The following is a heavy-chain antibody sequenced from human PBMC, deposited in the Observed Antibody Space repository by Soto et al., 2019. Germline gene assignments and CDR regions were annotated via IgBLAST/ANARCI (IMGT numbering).Heavy chain of an antibody. V-gene: IGHV3-23*01. CDR1: GFTFSSFA. J-gene: IGHJ4*02. D-gene: IGHD3-10*01. CDR2: ISGSGGST. Sequence: EMQLLESGGGLVQPGGSLRLSCAASGFTFSSFAMNWVRQDPGKGLEWVSGISGSGGSTYYADPVKGRFTISRDNSKSTLYLPMDSLRAEDTAVYYCAKGPMVRGVSHFDYWGQGTLVTVSS. CDR3: AKGPMVRGVSHFDY.